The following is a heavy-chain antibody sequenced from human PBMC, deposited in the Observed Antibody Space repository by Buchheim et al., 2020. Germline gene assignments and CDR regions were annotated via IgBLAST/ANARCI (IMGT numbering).Heavy chain of an antibody. CDR1: GGSISSGDYY. Sequence: QVQLQESGPGLVKPSQTLSLTCTVSGGSISSGDYYWSWIRQPPGKGLEWIGYLYYSGSTYYNPSLKSRVTISVDTSKNQFSLKLNSVTGADTAVYHCARVGVAIGSHWYFDLWGRGTL. J-gene: IGHJ2*01. CDR2: LYYSGST. D-gene: IGHD3-3*01. CDR3: ARVGVAIGSHWYFDL. V-gene: IGHV4-30-4*01.